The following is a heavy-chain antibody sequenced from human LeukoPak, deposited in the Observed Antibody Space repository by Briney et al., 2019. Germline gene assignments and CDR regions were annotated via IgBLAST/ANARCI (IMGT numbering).Heavy chain of an antibody. Sequence: SETLSLTCTVSGGSISSSSYYWGWIRQPPGKGLEWIGSIYYSRSTNYNPSLKSRVTISVDTSKNQFSLKLSSVTAADTAVYYCARGEEGNWYFDLWGRGTLVTVSS. J-gene: IGHJ2*01. CDR1: GGSISSSSYY. CDR2: IYYSRST. CDR3: ARGEEGNWYFDL. V-gene: IGHV4-39*07.